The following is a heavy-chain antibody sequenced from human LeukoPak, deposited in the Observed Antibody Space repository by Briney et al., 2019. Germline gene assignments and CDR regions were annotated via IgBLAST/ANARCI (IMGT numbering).Heavy chain of an antibody. J-gene: IGHJ4*02. CDR3: ARESIWAGSSWSYVDY. CDR2: ISAYNGNT. D-gene: IGHD6-13*01. CDR1: GYTFTSYG. V-gene: IGHV1-18*01. Sequence: ASVKVSCKASGYTFTSYGISWVRQAPGQGLEWMGWISAYNGNTNYAQKLQGRVTMTADTSTSTAYMELRSLRSDDTAVYYCARESIWAGSSWSYVDYWGQGTLVTVSS.